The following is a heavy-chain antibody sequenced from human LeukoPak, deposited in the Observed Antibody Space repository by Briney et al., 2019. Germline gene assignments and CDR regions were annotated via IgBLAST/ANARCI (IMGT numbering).Heavy chain of an antibody. CDR2: IYYSGST. CDR1: GGSISGDYY. D-gene: IGHD4-17*01. V-gene: IGHV4-30-4*01. CDR3: ARLFGDYSY. Sequence: SQTLSLTCTVSGGSISGDYYWRWIRQPPGRGLEWIGYIYYSGSTHYSPSLKNRLTISVDTSKNQFSLRLSSVTAADTAVYFCARLFGDYSYWGQGTLVTVSS. J-gene: IGHJ4*02.